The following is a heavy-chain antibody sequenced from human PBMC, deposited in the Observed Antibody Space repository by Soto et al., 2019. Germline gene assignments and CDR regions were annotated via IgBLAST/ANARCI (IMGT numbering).Heavy chain of an antibody. CDR1: GFTFSKYA. CDR3: AKGSASGSPYYFDF. D-gene: IGHD6-25*01. V-gene: IGHV3-23*01. Sequence: PGGSPRLSCAAPGFTFSKYAMSWVRQAPGKGLEWVSAITGSGGDTYHADSVKGRFTISRDNSKNTLFLQMNRLRADDTAVYYCAKGSASGSPYYFDFWGQGTLVTVSS. J-gene: IGHJ4*02. CDR2: ITGSGGDT.